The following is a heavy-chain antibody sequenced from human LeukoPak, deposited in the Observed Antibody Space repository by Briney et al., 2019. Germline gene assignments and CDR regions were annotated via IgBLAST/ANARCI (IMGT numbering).Heavy chain of an antibody. V-gene: IGHV3-21*01. D-gene: IGHD2-21*02. CDR1: GFTFSSYS. CDR2: ISSSSSYI. Sequence: GGSLRLSCAASGFTFSSYSMNWVRQAPGKGLEWVSSISSSSSYIYYADSVKGRFTISRDNAKNSLYLQVNSLRAEDTAVYYCARSALDLAYCGGDCSPEYFQHWGQGTLVTVSS. J-gene: IGHJ1*01. CDR3: ARSALDLAYCGGDCSPEYFQH.